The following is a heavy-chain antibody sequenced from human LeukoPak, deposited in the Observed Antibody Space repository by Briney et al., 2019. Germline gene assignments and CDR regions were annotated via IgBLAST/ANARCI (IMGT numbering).Heavy chain of an antibody. CDR3: AKSGDFPPGYFDY. CDR2: INGDGSST. Sequence: GGSLRLSCEASGFTFRSYWMHWVRQAPGKGLVWVSRINGDGSSTSYADSVKGRFTISRDNAKNTLYLQMKSLRAEDTAVYYCAKSGDFPPGYFDYWGQGTLVTVSS. CDR1: GFTFRSYW. J-gene: IGHJ4*02. D-gene: IGHD7-27*01. V-gene: IGHV3-74*01.